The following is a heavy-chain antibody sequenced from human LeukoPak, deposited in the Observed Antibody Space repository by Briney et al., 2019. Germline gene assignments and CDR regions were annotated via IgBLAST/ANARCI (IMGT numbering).Heavy chain of an antibody. CDR2: ISSDGTAT. V-gene: IGHV3-74*01. CDR1: GFTFSSHW. CDR3: AKRLGTAGLDY. Sequence: TGGSLRLSCVVSGFTFSSHWMHWVRQAPGKGLVWVSRISSDGTATTYADSVKGRFTISRDNARNTLYLQMNSLRAEDTAVYYCAKRLGTAGLDYWGQGTLVTVSS. D-gene: IGHD1/OR15-1a*01. J-gene: IGHJ4*02.